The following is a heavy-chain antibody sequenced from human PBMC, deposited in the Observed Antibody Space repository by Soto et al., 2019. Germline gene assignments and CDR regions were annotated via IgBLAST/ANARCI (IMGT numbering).Heavy chain of an antibody. V-gene: IGHV4-31*03. CDR1: GAALNSGNYY. CDR2: IYVTGAV. Sequence: SETLSLTCSASGAALNSGNYYWSWIRQVQGKGLEWIGHIYVTGAVDYNPSLRDRITISQDTSERQFSLNLRLVTAADTAVYYCARLRIATNNYKWFDPWGQGTLVTVSS. J-gene: IGHJ5*02. D-gene: IGHD2-21*01. CDR3: ARLRIATNNYKWFDP.